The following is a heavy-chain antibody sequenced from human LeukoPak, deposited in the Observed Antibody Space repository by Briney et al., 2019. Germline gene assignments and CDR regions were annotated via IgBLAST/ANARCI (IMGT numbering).Heavy chain of an antibody. CDR2: ISSSGSTI. J-gene: IGHJ2*01. D-gene: IGHD4-17*01. V-gene: IGHV3-48*03. Sequence: GGSLRLSCAASGFTFSSYEMNWVRQAPGKGLEWVSYISSSGSTIYYADSVKGRFTISRDNAKNSLYLQMNSLSAEDTAVYYCARGAYGDYESWYFDLWGRGTLVTVSS. CDR1: GFTFSSYE. CDR3: ARGAYGDYESWYFDL.